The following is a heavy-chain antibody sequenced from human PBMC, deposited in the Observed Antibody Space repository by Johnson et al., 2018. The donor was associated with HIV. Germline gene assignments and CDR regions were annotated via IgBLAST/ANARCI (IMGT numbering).Heavy chain of an antibody. CDR1: GFTFSTYG. Sequence: QVQLVESGGGLVQPGGSLTLSCAASGFTFSTYGMHWVRQAPGKGLEWVTFIRYDGSSKYYADSVKGRFTISRDNSKNTLYLQMNSLRAEDTAVYYCARSYSRWDDVFDIWGQGTMVTVSS. V-gene: IGHV3-30*02. J-gene: IGHJ3*02. CDR2: IRYDGSSK. D-gene: IGHD1-26*01. CDR3: ARSYSRWDDVFDI.